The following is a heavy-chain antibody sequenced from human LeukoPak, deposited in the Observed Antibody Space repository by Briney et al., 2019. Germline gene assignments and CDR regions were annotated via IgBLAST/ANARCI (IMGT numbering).Heavy chain of an antibody. CDR1: GFTFSSYG. V-gene: IGHV3-30*02. J-gene: IGHJ4*02. Sequence: PGGSLRLSCAASGFTFSSYGMHWVRQAPGNGLEWVAFIRYDGSNKYYADSVKGRFTISSDKSKNTLYLQMNSLRAEDTAVYYCAKDWGWYSSGWHFDYWGQGTLVTVSS. CDR3: AKDWGWYSSGWHFDY. D-gene: IGHD6-19*01. CDR2: IRYDGSNK.